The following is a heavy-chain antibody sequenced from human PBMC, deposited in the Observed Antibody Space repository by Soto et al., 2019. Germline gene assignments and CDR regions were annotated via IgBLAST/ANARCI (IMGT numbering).Heavy chain of an antibody. V-gene: IGHV3-23*01. J-gene: IGHJ4*02. CDR2: ISDRGDTT. CDR3: AKDKPGTTSLDY. CDR1: GFTISSYA. D-gene: IGHD1-1*01. Sequence: GGSLRLSCAASGFTISSYAMYWVRQAPGKGLEWVSAISDRGDTTHYADSVKGRFTISRDTSKNTLYLQLNTLRADDTAVYYCAKDKPGTTSLDYWGQGTLVTVSS.